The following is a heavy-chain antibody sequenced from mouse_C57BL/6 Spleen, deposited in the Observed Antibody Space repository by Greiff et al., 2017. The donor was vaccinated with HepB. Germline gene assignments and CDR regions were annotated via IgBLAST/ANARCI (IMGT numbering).Heavy chain of an antibody. J-gene: IGHJ3*01. D-gene: IGHD2-4*01. CDR3: AREGLRRSSFAY. Sequence: VQLQESGAELVRPGSSVKLSCKASGYTFTSYWMDWVKQRPGQGLEWIGNIYPSDSETHYNQKFKDKATLTVDKSSSTAYMQLSSLTSEDSAVYYCAREGLRRSSFAYWGQGTLVTVSA. CDR2: IYPSDSET. CDR1: GYTFTSYW. V-gene: IGHV1-61*01.